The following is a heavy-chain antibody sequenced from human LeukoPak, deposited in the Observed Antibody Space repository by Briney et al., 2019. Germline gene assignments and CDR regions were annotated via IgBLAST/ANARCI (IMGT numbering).Heavy chain of an antibody. CDR2: ISWDSGSI. V-gene: IGHV3-9*03. CDR1: GFNFDDYA. CDR3: AKDIAGDYSYYYMDV. D-gene: IGHD3-16*01. Sequence: GGSLRLSCRASGFNFDDYAMHWVRQAPGKGLEWVSGISWDSGSIGYVDSVKGRFTTSRDNAKNSLYLQMNSLRVEDMALYYCAKDIAGDYSYYYMDVWGKGTTVTVSS. J-gene: IGHJ6*03.